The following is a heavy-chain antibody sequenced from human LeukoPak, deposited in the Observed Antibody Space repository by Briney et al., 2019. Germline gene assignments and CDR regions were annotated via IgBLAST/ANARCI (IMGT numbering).Heavy chain of an antibody. J-gene: IGHJ4*02. D-gene: IGHD5-18*01. CDR3: AKGKRDTAMVPDY. CDR1: GFTFSTYW. V-gene: IGHV3-9*01. CDR2: ISWNSVSI. Sequence: GGSLRLSCAASGFTFSTYWMHWVRQDPGKGLEWVSGISWNSVSIGYGDSVKGRFTISRDNAKNSLYLQMNSLRAADTALYYCAKGKRDTAMVPDYWGQGTLVTVSS.